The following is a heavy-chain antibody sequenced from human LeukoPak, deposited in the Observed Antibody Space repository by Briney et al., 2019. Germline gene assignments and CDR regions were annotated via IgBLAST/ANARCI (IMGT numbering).Heavy chain of an antibody. CDR3: ARERPMVRGVTRNNWFDP. CDR2: IIPISGTA. CDR1: GGTFSSYA. V-gene: IGHV1-69*13. J-gene: IGHJ5*02. D-gene: IGHD3-10*01. Sequence: SVKVSCKASGGTFSSYAISWVRQASGQGLEWMGGIIPISGTANYAQKFQGRVTITADESTSTAYMELSSLRSEDTAVYYCARERPMVRGVTRNNWFDPWGQGTLVTVSS.